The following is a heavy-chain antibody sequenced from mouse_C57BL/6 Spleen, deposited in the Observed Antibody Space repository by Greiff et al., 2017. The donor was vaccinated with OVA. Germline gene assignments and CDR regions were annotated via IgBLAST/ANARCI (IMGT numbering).Heavy chain of an antibody. CDR1: GFTFSSYA. V-gene: IGHV5-4*01. D-gene: IGHD1-1*01. CDR3: ARDPAYYGSSHWYFDV. CDR2: ISDGGSYT. J-gene: IGHJ1*03. Sequence: VQLKQSGGGLVKPGGSLKLSCAASGFTFSSYAMSWVRQTPEQRLEWVATISDGGSYTYYPDNVKGRFTISRDNAKNNLYLQMSHLKSEDTAMYYCARDPAYYGSSHWYFDVWGTGTTVTVSS.